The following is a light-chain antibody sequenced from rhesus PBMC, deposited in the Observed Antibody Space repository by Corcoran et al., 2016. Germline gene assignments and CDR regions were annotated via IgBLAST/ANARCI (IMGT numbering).Light chain of an antibody. Sequence: DIQMTQSPSSLSASVGDTVTITCQASQGISEYLAWYPQQPGKAPKLLINEASILQSGVPSRYSGIGSGTDITLTLSSLQPEDFATYYCQQHNSYPLAFGGGTKVEIK. J-gene: IGKJ4*01. CDR2: EAS. CDR1: QGISEY. CDR3: QQHNSYPLA. V-gene: IGKV1-25*01.